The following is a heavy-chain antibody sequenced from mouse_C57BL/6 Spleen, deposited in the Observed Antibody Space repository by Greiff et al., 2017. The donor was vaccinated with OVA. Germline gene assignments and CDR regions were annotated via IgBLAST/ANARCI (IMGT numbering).Heavy chain of an antibody. J-gene: IGHJ4*01. Sequence: EVKLEESGGGLVQPGGSLSLSCAASGFTFTDYYMSWVRQPPGKALEWLGFIRNKANGYTTEYSASVKGRFTISRDNSQSILYLQMNALRAEDSATYYCARYWDYFYAMDYWGQGTSVTVSS. CDR3: ARYWDYFYAMDY. CDR2: IRNKANGYTT. D-gene: IGHD1-1*01. V-gene: IGHV7-3*01. CDR1: GFTFTDYY.